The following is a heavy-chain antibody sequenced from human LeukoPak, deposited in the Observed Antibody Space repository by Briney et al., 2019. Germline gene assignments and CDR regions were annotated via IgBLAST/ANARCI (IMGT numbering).Heavy chain of an antibody. D-gene: IGHD5-12*01. CDR3: ARDRGYSGYDAFLDY. V-gene: IGHV3-21*01. CDR2: ISSSSSYI. J-gene: IGHJ4*02. Sequence: GGSLRLSCVASGFTFSGSAMHWVRQAPGKGLEWVSSISSSSSYIYYADSVKGRFTISRDNAKNSLYLQMNSLRAEDTAVYYCARDRGYSGYDAFLDYWGQGTLVTVSS. CDR1: GFTFSGSA.